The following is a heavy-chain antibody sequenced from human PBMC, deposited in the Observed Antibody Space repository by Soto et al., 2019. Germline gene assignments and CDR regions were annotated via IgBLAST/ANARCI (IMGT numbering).Heavy chain of an antibody. CDR3: ARDGDVTAIRPRGAFDS. V-gene: IGHV1-69*01. J-gene: IGHJ3*02. CDR1: GGTFSSYT. D-gene: IGHD6-6*01. CDR2: IVPLFGTT. Sequence: QVQLVQSGAEVKKPGSSVKVSCKASGGTFSSYTFSWVRQAPGQGLEWMGGIVPLFGTTNDAKIFQGRVTMSADASTSSVYMERSSIRSEGSAMYYCARDGDVTAIRPRGAFDSWGQGTVITVSS.